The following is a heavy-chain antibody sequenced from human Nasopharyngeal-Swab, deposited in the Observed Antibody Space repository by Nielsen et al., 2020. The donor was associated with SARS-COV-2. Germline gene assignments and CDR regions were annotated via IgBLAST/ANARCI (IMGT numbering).Heavy chain of an antibody. CDR1: GFTFSGYV. D-gene: IGHD2-21*02. CDR2: ISGSGGST. V-gene: IGHV3-23*01. Sequence: GGSLRLSCAASGFTFSGYVMSWVRQAPGKGLEWVSGISGSGGSTYYADSVKGRFTISRDNSKNTLYLQMNSLRAEDTAVYSCAKVEGLLYPFDLWGQGTMVTVSS. CDR3: AKVEGLLYPFDL. J-gene: IGHJ3*01.